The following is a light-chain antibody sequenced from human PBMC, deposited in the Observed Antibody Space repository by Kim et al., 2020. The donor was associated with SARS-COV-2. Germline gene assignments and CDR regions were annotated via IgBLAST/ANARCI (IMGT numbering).Light chain of an antibody. V-gene: IGKV3-15*01. CDR2: GAS. CDR3: QRYNNWPPLT. J-gene: IGKJ4*01. Sequence: EIVMTQSPATLSVSPGERATLSCRASQSVSSNLAWYQQKPGQAPRLLIYGASTRATGIPARFSGSGSGTEFTLTISSLQSEDFVVYYCQRYNNWPPLTFGGGTKVDIK. CDR1: QSVSSN.